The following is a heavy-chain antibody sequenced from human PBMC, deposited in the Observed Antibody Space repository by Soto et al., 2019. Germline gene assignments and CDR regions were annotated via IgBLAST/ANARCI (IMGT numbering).Heavy chain of an antibody. D-gene: IGHD6-19*01. Sequence: VSLRLSCAASRFTFSSYAMNWVRQSPGKGLEWVSVISDSGGSTYYADSVKGRFTISRDDSKNSLYLQMNRLRAEDTAVYYCAKGAWGIAVADSFDYWGQGTLVTVSS. J-gene: IGHJ4*02. CDR3: AKGAWGIAVADSFDY. CDR2: ISDSGGST. V-gene: IGHV3-23*01. CDR1: RFTFSSYA.